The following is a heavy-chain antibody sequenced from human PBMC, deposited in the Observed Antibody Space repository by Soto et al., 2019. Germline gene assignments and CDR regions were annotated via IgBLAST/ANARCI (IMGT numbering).Heavy chain of an antibody. Sequence: EVQLVESGGGLVKPGGSLRLSCAASGFTCSNAWMSWVRQAPGKGLEWVGRIKSKTDGGTTDYAAPVKGRFTISRDDSKNTLYLQMNSLKTEDSAVYYCTTDSLVLRFLEWAFDPWGQGTLVTVSS. CDR1: GFTCSNAW. CDR2: IKSKTDGGTT. D-gene: IGHD3-3*01. J-gene: IGHJ5*02. CDR3: TTDSLVLRFLEWAFDP. V-gene: IGHV3-15*01.